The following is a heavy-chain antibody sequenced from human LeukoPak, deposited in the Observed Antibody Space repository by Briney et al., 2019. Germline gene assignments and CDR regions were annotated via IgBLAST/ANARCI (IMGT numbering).Heavy chain of an antibody. V-gene: IGHV1-2*02. CDR1: GYTFTGYH. CDR2: INPNSGGT. CDR3: VKGWDSSGYYAFDI. D-gene: IGHD3-22*01. Sequence: ASVKVSCKASGYTFTGYHIHWVRQAPGQGPEWMAWINPNSGGTKYAQKFQGRVAMTRDTSISTAYMEMSRLTSDDTAVYYCVKGWDSSGYYAFDIWGQGTMVTVSS. J-gene: IGHJ3*02.